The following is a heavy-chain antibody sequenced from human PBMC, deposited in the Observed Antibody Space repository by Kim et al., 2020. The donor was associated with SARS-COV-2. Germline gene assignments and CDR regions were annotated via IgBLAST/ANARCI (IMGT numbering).Heavy chain of an antibody. J-gene: IGHJ4*02. CDR1: GFTFTNAW. CDR2: ITGKRDGGAT. Sequence: GGSLRLSFVTSGFTFTNAWMSWVRQAPGKGLEWVGRITGKRDGGATAYAAPVRGRFTISSDDSKHTLYLQMNSLKAEDTGVYYCTTYYYEGSAYYALFDNWGQGTLVTVSS. CDR3: TTYYYEGSAYYALFDN. D-gene: IGHD3-22*01. V-gene: IGHV3-15*01.